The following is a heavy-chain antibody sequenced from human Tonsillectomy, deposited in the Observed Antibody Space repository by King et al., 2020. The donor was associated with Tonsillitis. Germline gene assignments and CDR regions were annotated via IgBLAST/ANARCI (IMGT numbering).Heavy chain of an antibody. V-gene: IGHV5-10-1*03. CDR3: ARGLGIPGTLYWFDP. CDR2: IDPSDSYT. J-gene: IGHJ5*02. CDR1: GYTFTSYW. Sequence: QLVQSGAEVKKPGESLRISCQGSGYTFTSYWISWVRQMPGKGLEWMGRIDPSDSYTKYSPSVQGHVTISADKSTSTAYLQWSSLKASDTAMYYCARGLGIPGTLYWFDPWGQGTLVTVSS. D-gene: IGHD1-7*01.